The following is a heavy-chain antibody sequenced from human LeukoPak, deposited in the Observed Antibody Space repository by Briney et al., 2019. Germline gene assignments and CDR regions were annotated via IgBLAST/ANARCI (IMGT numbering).Heavy chain of an antibody. Sequence: PGGSLRLSCAVSGFTFSSYAMSWVRQAPGKGLEWVSTISGIGNSTYYADSVRGRFTISSDNSKNTMFLQMSSLRAEDTAIYYCAKGRGYCSGGSCYSDYWGQGTLVTVSS. CDR2: ISGIGNST. V-gene: IGHV3-23*01. J-gene: IGHJ4*02. CDR1: GFTFSSYA. CDR3: AKGRGYCSGGSCYSDY. D-gene: IGHD2-15*01.